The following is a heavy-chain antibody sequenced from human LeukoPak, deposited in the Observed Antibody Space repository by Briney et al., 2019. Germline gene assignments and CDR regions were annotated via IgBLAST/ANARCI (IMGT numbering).Heavy chain of an antibody. CDR2: ISAYNGNT. D-gene: IGHD3-22*01. V-gene: IGHV1-18*01. CDR1: GYTFTSYG. Sequence: ASVKVSCKASGYTFTSYGISWVRQAPGQGLEWMGWISAYNGNTNYAQKLQGRVTMTTDTSTSTAYMELRSLRSDDTAVYYCARAYYYDSSGLPNDAFDIWGQGTMVTVSS. CDR3: ARAYYYDSSGLPNDAFDI. J-gene: IGHJ3*02.